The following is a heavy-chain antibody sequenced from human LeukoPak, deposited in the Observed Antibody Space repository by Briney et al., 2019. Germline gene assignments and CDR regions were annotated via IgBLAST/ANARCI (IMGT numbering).Heavy chain of an antibody. V-gene: IGHV4-59*01. D-gene: IGHD5-18*01. Sequence: PSETLSLTCAVYGGSFSGYYWSWIRQPPGKGLEWIGYIYYSGSTNYNPSLKSRVTISVDTSKNQFSLKLSSVTAADTAVYYCARASHSYGYRYYYYMDVWGKGTTVTVSS. CDR2: IYYSGST. J-gene: IGHJ6*03. CDR1: GGSFSGYY. CDR3: ARASHSYGYRYYYYMDV.